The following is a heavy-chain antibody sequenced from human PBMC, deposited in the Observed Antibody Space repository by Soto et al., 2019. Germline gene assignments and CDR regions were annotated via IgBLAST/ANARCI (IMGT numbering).Heavy chain of an antibody. CDR3: ARLNGYCVSTNCHGYYGMDV. J-gene: IGHJ6*02. D-gene: IGHD2-2*03. V-gene: IGHV4-34*01. Sequence: SETLSLTCAVYGGSSSGYYCSWIRQPPRKGLEWIGEINHSGSTNYNPSLKSRVTISVDTSKNQFSLKLSSVTAADTAVYYCARLNGYCVSTNCHGYYGMDVWGQGTTVTVS. CDR1: GGSSSGYY. CDR2: INHSGST.